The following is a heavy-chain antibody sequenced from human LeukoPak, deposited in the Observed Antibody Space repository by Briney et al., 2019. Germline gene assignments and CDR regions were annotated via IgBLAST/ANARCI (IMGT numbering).Heavy chain of an antibody. J-gene: IGHJ6*03. CDR3: AAGGDYYYHMDV. CDR2: ISSSSTTI. Sequence: GGSLRLSCAASGFTFSSYSMNWVRQAPGKGLEWVSSISSSSTTIYYADSVKGRFTISRDNAKNSVYLQMSSLRAEDTAVYHCAAGGDYYYHMDVWGKGTTVTVSS. V-gene: IGHV3-48*04. D-gene: IGHD3-10*01. CDR1: GFTFSSYS.